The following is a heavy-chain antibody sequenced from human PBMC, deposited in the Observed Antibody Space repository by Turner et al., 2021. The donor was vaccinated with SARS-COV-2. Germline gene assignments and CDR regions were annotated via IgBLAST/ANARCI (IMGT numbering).Heavy chain of an antibody. J-gene: IGHJ5*02. V-gene: IGHV1-18*01. CDR3: AREPFTMDYDSSGNGFDP. CDR1: GYPFTSYG. D-gene: IGHD3-22*01. Sequence: QAKPVQSVAEVNTPVASVKFSCKASGYPFTSYGISWVRQAPGQGLEWMRGSSAYNGNTSYAQKLQGRVTRTTVTATTTAYMVLRNLRSDDTAVYYFAREPFTMDYDSSGNGFDPWGQGTLVTVSS. CDR2: SSAYNGNT.